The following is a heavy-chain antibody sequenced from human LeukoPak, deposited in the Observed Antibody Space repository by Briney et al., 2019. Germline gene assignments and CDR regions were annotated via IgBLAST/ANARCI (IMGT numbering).Heavy chain of an antibody. J-gene: IGHJ4*02. Sequence: SETLSLTCAVYGGSFSGYYWSWIRQPPGKGLEWIGEINHSGSTNYNPSLKSRVTISVDTSKNQFSLKLSSVTAADTAVYYCARDGYSGYDFDYWGQGTLVTVSS. CDR3: ARDGYSGYDFDY. D-gene: IGHD5-12*01. CDR1: GGSFSGYY. CDR2: INHSGST. V-gene: IGHV4-34*01.